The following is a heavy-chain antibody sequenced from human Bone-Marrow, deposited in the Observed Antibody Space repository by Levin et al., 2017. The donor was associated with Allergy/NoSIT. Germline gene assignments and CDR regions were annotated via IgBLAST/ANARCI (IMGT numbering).Heavy chain of an antibody. J-gene: IGHJ2*01. V-gene: IGHV3-7*01. Sequence: PGGSLRLSCGASGFTLRSNWMSWVRQAPGKGLEWVASIKEDGSQKYYVDSVKGRFTISRDNGRNSVYLQMNSLRVEDTAAYYCARQQSGGYLEDHYFDLWGRGTLVTVSS. D-gene: IGHD1-26*01. CDR3: ARQQSGGYLEDHYFDL. CDR1: GFTLRSNW. CDR2: IKEDGSQK.